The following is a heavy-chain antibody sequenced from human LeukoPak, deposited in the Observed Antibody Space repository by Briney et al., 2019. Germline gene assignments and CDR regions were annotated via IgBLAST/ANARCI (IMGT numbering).Heavy chain of an antibody. D-gene: IGHD6-19*01. V-gene: IGHV1-2*02. CDR3: AREVNSSGWKVYYYYGMDV. J-gene: IGHJ6*02. CDR2: INPNSGGT. Sequence: ASVKVSCKASGYTFTGYYMHWVRQAPGQGLEWMGWINPNSGGTNYAQKFQGRVTMTRDTSISTAYMELSRLRSDGTAVYYCAREVNSSGWKVYYYYGMDVWGQGTTVTVSS. CDR1: GYTFTGYY.